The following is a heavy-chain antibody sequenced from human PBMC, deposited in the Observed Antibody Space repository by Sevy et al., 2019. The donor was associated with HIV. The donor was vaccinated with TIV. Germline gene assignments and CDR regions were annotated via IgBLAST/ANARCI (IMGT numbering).Heavy chain of an antibody. Sequence: ASVKVSCKASGYTFTSYDINWVRQASGQGLEWMGWMNPNTGNTGYAQKFQGRVTMTRNTSISTAYMQLSSLRSEDTALYYCARHRDYYDSSGYGTFDSWGQGTLVTVSS. J-gene: IGHJ5*01. D-gene: IGHD3-22*01. CDR1: GYTFTSYD. CDR3: ARHRDYYDSSGYGTFDS. CDR2: MNPNTGNT. V-gene: IGHV1-8*01.